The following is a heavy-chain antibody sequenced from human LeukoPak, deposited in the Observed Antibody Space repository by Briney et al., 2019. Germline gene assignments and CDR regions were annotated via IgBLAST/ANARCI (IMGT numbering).Heavy chain of an antibody. D-gene: IGHD3-3*01. Sequence: GGSLRLSCAASGFTFSSYAMSWVRQAPGKGLEWVSAISGSGGSTYYADSVKGRFTISRDNSKNTLYLQMNSLRAEDTAVYYCAKSGSITIFGVVIGGGYFDYWGQGTLVTVSS. CDR1: GFTFSSYA. J-gene: IGHJ4*02. CDR2: ISGSGGST. V-gene: IGHV3-23*01. CDR3: AKSGSITIFGVVIGGGYFDY.